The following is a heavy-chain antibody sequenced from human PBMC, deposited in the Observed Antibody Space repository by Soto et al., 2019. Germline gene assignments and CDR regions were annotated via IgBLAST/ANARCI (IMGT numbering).Heavy chain of an antibody. CDR1: GFTFSSYA. CDR3: ARDRPPMVRGGIDV. J-gene: IGHJ6*02. CDR2: ISYDGSNK. D-gene: IGHD3-10*01. Sequence: QVQLVESGGGVVQPGRSLRLSCAASGFTFSSYAMHWVRQAPGKGLEWVAVISYDGSNKYYADSVKGRFTISRDNSKNTLHLQMNSRRAEDTAVYYCARDRPPMVRGGIDVWGQGTTVTVSS. V-gene: IGHV3-30-3*01.